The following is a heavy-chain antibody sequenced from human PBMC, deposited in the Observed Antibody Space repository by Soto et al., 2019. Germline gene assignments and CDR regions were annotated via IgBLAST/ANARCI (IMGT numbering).Heavy chain of an antibody. V-gene: IGHV3-30-3*01. Sequence: QVQLVESGGGVVQPGRSLRLSCAASGFSFSTYAMHWVRQAPGKGLEWVAFISYDGTNKYYAHSVKGQFTISRDNSKNTLYLQLNSLRAEDTAVYYCARDSLTYSNRHYNFDYWGQGTLVTVSS. D-gene: IGHD4-4*01. J-gene: IGHJ4*02. CDR3: ARDSLTYSNRHYNFDY. CDR2: ISYDGTNK. CDR1: GFSFSTYA.